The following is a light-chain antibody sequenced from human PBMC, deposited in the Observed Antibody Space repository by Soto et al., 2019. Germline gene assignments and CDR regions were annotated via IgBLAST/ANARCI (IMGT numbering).Light chain of an antibody. CDR2: QTS. J-gene: IGKJ1*01. CDR1: QYINTR. CDR3: HQRQSWPRT. Sequence: EIVLTQSPATLSSFPFDRFTLSFIASQYINTRLAWYQHRPGQAPRLLIYQTSIRAAGIPARFSASGSGTDFTLTISDVQPEDFALYYCHQRQSWPRTFGQGTKVDI. V-gene: IGKV3-11*01.